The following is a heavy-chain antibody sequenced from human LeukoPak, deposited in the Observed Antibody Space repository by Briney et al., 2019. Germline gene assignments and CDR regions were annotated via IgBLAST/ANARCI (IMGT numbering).Heavy chain of an antibody. J-gene: IGHJ4*02. CDR2: IYPGDSDS. Sequence: GESMKISCRGSGYSFTNYWIGWLRLMHAKRLACMGIIYPGDSDSRNSPSFQAQVSISADNSLNTAYLQWSSLKASDTAMYYCARLSVIAADGTHYFDYWGQGTLVTVSS. CDR1: GYSFTNYW. V-gene: IGHV5-51*01. D-gene: IGHD6-13*01. CDR3: ARLSVIAADGTHYFDY.